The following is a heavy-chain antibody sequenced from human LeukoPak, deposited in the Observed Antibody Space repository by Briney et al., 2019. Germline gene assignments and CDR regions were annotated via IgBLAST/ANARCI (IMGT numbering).Heavy chain of an antibody. Sequence: GGSLRLSCAASGFTFSSYSMNWVRQAPGKGLEWVSSISSSSSYICYADSVKGRFTISRDNAKDSLYLQMNSLRAEDTAVYYCARDRPITMSAFDIWGQGTMVTVSS. CDR1: GFTFSSYS. CDR2: ISSSSSYI. V-gene: IGHV3-21*01. D-gene: IGHD3-22*01. J-gene: IGHJ3*02. CDR3: ARDRPITMSAFDI.